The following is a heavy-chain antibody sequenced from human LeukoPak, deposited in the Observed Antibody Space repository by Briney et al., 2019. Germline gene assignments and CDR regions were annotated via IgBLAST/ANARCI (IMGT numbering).Heavy chain of an antibody. CDR1: GGSFSGYY. CDR2: INHSGST. CDR3: ARRALDCSSTSCYPNWFDP. D-gene: IGHD2-2*01. J-gene: IGHJ5*02. V-gene: IGHV4-34*01. Sequence: SETLSLTCAVYGGSFSGYYWSWIRQPPGKGLEWIGEINHSGSTNYNPSLKSRVTMSVDTSKNQFSLKLSSVTAADTAVYYCARRALDCSSTSCYPNWFDPWGQGTLVTVSS.